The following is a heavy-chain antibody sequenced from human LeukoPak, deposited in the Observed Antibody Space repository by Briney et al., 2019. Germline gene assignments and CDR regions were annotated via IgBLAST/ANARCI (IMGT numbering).Heavy chain of an antibody. Sequence: SETLSLTCTVSGGSISSYYWSWIRQPPGKGLEWVGYIYYSGSTNYNPSLKSRVTISVDTSKNQFSLKLSSVTAADTAVYYCARRVGGDLNYFDYWGQGTLVTVSS. CDR1: GGSISSYY. CDR2: IYYSGST. D-gene: IGHD4-17*01. J-gene: IGHJ4*02. CDR3: ARRVGGDLNYFDY. V-gene: IGHV4-59*01.